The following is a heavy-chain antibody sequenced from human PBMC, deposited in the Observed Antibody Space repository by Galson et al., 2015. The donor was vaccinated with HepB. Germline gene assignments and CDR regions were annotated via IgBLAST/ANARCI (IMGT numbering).Heavy chain of an antibody. D-gene: IGHD3-10*01. CDR1: GFTFSSYS. J-gene: IGHJ4*02. V-gene: IGHV3-21*01. CDR2: ISGSDNHI. CDR3: ARDPYYYDSGTLFDY. Sequence: SLRLSCAASGFTFSSYSMNWVRQAPGKGLEWVSSISGSDNHIFYADSVKGRFTISRDNAKKSLFLEMNSLRAEDTAVYYCARDPYYYDSGTLFDYWGQGTLVTVSS.